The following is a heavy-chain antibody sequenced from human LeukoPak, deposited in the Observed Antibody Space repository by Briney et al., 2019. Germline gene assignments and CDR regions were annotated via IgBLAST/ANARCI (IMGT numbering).Heavy chain of an antibody. CDR3: AKPNLYYDFWSGYLD. CDR1: EFTFSGYA. CDR2: ISGSGGST. D-gene: IGHD3-3*01. Sequence: GGSLRLSCAASEFTFSGYAMNWVRQAPGKGLEWVSAISGSGGSTYYADSVKGRFTISRDNSKNTLYLQMNSLRAEDTAVYYCAKPNLYYDFWSGYLDWGQGTLVTVSS. J-gene: IGHJ4*02. V-gene: IGHV3-23*01.